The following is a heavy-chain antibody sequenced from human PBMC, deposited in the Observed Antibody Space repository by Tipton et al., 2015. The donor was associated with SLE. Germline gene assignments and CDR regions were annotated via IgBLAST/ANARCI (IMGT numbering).Heavy chain of an antibody. CDR1: GGSFSGYH. D-gene: IGHD3-3*01. CDR3: ARGGTDYDVWLGCPYFDL. CDR2: VYHSGRT. Sequence: LRLSCAVYGGSFSGYHWTWIRQPPGKGLEWIGEVYHSGRTDSNPSLKSRVTISVDTSKNQFSLRLDSMTSADTAVYYCARGGTDYDVWLGCPYFDLWGRGTLVTVSS. J-gene: IGHJ2*01. V-gene: IGHV4-34*01.